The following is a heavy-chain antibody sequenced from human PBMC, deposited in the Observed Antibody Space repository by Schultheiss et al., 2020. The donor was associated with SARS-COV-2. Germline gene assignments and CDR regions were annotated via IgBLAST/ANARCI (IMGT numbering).Heavy chain of an antibody. D-gene: IGHD1-1*01. V-gene: IGHV4-39*01. J-gene: IGHJ3*02. CDR2: IYYSGST. CDR3: ARGVNWNDRREGFDI. CDR1: GGSISSSSYY. Sequence: SQTLSLTCTVSGGSISSSSYYWGWIRQPPGKGLEWIGSIYYSGSTYYNPSLKSRVTISVDTSKNQFSLKLSSVTAADTAVYYCARGVNWNDRREGFDIWGQGTMVTVSS.